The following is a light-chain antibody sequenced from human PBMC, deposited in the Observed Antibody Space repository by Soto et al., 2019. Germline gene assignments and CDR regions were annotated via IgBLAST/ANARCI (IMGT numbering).Light chain of an antibody. CDR1: SSDVGSYNL. CDR2: EVN. V-gene: IGLV2-23*02. J-gene: IGLJ2*01. Sequence: QSVLTQPASVSGSPGQSITISCTGTSSDVGSYNLVSWYQQHPGKAPKLMIFEVNKRHSGISDRFSGAKAGNTASLTISGLQADDEAVYYCCAYAGSSTLVFGGGTKLTVL. CDR3: CAYAGSSTLV.